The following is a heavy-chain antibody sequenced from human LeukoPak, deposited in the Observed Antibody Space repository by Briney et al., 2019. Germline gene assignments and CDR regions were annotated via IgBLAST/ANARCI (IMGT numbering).Heavy chain of an antibody. CDR2: IYPGDSDT. CDR1: GXSFTSYW. D-gene: IGHD3-16*02. Sequence: GESLKISCKGSGXSFTSYWIGWVRQMPGKGLEWMGIIYPGDSDTRYSPSFQGQVTISADKSISTAYLQWSSLKASDTAMYYCARHSNDYVWGSYRPGGWFDPWGQGTLVTVSS. V-gene: IGHV5-51*01. J-gene: IGHJ5*02. CDR3: ARHSNDYVWGSYRPGGWFDP.